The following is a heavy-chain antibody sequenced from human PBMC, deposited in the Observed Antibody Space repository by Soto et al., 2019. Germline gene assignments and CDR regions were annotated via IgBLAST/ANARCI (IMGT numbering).Heavy chain of an antibody. D-gene: IGHD3-16*01. CDR1: GGSISSYY. CDR3: TRERGLRRYNWFDP. V-gene: IGHV4-59*01. CDR2: IYYSGST. Sequence: SETLSLTCTVSGGSISSYYWSWIRQPPGKGLEWIGYIYYSGSTNYNPSLKSRITISVDTSKNQFSLKLSSVTAADTAVSYCTRERGLRRYNWFDPWGQGTLVTVSS. J-gene: IGHJ5*02.